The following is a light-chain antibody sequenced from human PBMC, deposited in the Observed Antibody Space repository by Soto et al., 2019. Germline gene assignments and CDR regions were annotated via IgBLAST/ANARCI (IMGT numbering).Light chain of an antibody. CDR1: QSLSTN. Sequence: EIVMTQSPATLSVSPGERVTLSCRASQSLSTNLAWLQQKPGQAPRLLIYGASTRATGVPARFSGSGSGTEFTLTISSLQSEDFAVYYCQQYGSSMYTFGQGLKLEIK. J-gene: IGKJ2*01. V-gene: IGKV3-15*01. CDR3: QQYGSSMYT. CDR2: GAS.